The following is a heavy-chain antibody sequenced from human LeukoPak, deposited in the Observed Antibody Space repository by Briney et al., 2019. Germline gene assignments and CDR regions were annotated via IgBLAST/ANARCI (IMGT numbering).Heavy chain of an antibody. V-gene: IGHV4-59*01. CDR1: GGSISSYY. J-gene: IGHJ5*02. CDR2: IYYSGST. Sequence: SETLSLTCTVSGGSISSYYWSWIRQPPGKGLEWIGYIYYSGSTNYNPSLKSRVTISVDTSKNQFSLKLSSVTAADTAVYYCARVPPSIAARGWFDPWGQRTLVTVSS. D-gene: IGHD6-6*01. CDR3: ARVPPSIAARGWFDP.